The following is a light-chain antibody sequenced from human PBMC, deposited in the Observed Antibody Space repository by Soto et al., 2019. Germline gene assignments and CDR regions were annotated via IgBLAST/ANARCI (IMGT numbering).Light chain of an antibody. CDR3: QHRSNWPVT. Sequence: EIVLTQSPATLSLSPGERATLSCRASQSVTSYLAWYQQKPGQAPRLLIYDASNRATGIPARFSGSGSGTDFTRTISSLEPEDFAVYYCQHRSNWPVTFGGGTKVEIK. V-gene: IGKV3-11*01. J-gene: IGKJ4*01. CDR1: QSVTSY. CDR2: DAS.